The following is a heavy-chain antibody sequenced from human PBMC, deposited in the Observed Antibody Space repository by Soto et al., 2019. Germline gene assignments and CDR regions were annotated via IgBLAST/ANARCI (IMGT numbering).Heavy chain of an antibody. J-gene: IGHJ5*02. CDR3: ARDAGDYYSNNWFDP. CDR2: IIPIFGTA. V-gene: IGHV1-69*13. D-gene: IGHD2-21*02. CDR1: GCTFSSYA. Sequence: ASVKVSCKASGCTFSSYAISWVRQATGQGLEWMGGIIPIFGTANYAQKFQGRVTITADESTSTAYMELSSLRSEDTAVYYCARDAGDYYSNNWFDPWGQGTLVTVSS.